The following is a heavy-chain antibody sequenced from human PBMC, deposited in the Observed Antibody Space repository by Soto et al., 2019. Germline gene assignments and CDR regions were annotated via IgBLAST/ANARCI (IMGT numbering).Heavy chain of an antibody. D-gene: IGHD6-13*01. J-gene: IGHJ5*02. CDR3: ARSIADLAPFGP. CDR1: GGSISSGGYS. CDR2: IYHSGSTI. V-gene: IGHV3-11*01. Sequence: LSLTCAVSGGSISSGGYSWSWIRQPPGKGLEWIGYIYHSGSTIYYADSVKGRFTISRDNAKNSLYLQMNSLRAEDTAVYYCARSIADLAPFGPWGQGTLVTVSS.